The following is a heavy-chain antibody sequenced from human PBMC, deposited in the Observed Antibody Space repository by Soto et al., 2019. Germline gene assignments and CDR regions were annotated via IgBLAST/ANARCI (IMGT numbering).Heavy chain of an antibody. CDR3: ARTRLYDASGYYYYYYGMDV. Sequence: PGGSLRLSCAASGFTVSDNYMSWVRQAPGKGLQWVSVIYNDGTVHSADSVKGRFTLSRDNSRNTVFLEMSSLRVDDTAVYYCARTRLYDASGYYYYYYGMDVWGQGTTVTVSS. D-gene: IGHD3-22*01. J-gene: IGHJ6*02. V-gene: IGHV3-53*01. CDR2: IYNDGTV. CDR1: GFTVSDNY.